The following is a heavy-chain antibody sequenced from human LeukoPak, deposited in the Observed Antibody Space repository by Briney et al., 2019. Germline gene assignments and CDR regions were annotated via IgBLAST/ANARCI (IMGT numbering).Heavy chain of an antibody. CDR2: IHGDGSFA. Sequence: PGGSLRLSCAASGFSFSSYWMHWVRQAPGKGLVWVSRIHGDGSFANYADSVRGRFTISRDNAKNSLYLQVNSLRAEDTAVYYCARSVDGTALDYWGQGTLVTVSS. J-gene: IGHJ4*02. CDR3: ARSVDGTALDY. V-gene: IGHV3-74*01. D-gene: IGHD3/OR15-3a*01. CDR1: GFSFSSYW.